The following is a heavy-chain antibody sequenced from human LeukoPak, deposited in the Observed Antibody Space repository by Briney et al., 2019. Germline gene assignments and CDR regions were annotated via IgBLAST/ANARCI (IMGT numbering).Heavy chain of an antibody. J-gene: IGHJ4*02. V-gene: IGHV3-48*03. Sequence: GGSLRLSCAASGFTFRSYEMNWVRQAPGKGLEWVSYISSSGNSIYYADSVKGRFTISRDNANNSLSLQMNSLRAEDTAVYYCAKDLRSTLWLPYWGQGTLVTVSS. D-gene: IGHD3-10*01. CDR3: AKDLRSTLWLPY. CDR1: GFTFRSYE. CDR2: ISSSGNSI.